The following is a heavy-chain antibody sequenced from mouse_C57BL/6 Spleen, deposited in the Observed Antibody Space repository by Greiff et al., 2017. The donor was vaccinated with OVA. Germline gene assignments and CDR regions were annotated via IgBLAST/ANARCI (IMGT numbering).Heavy chain of an antibody. D-gene: IGHD1-3*01. V-gene: IGHV3-6*01. CDR2: ISYDGSN. CDR3: ARGGLRDLFAY. J-gene: IGHJ3*01. Sequence: EVKLQESGPGLVKPSQSLSLTCSVTGYSITSGYYWNWIRQFPGNKLEWMGYISYDGSNNYNPSLKNRISITRDTSKNQFFLKLNSVTTEDTATYYCARGGLRDLFAYWGQGTLVTVSA. CDR1: GYSITSGYY.